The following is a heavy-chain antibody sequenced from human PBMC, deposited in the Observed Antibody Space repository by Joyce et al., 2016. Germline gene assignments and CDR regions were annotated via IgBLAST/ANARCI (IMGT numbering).Heavy chain of an antibody. J-gene: IGHJ6*02. CDR2: IIPIFGTS. CDR3: ARALLDYGGKSYHFGMDV. D-gene: IGHD4-23*01. CDR1: GGTFNLYS. V-gene: IGHV1-69*08. Sequence: QVHLVQSGPEVKKPGSSVRVSCEASGGTFNLYSINWVRQAPGQGLEWMGMIIPIFGTSNFAQKFQGRVTITADSMELSNLRFEDTATYFCARALLDYGGKSYHFGMDVWGQGTTVIVSS.